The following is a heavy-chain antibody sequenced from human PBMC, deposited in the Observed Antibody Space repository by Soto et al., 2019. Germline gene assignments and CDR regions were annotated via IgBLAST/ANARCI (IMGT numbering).Heavy chain of an antibody. V-gene: IGHV3-9*01. J-gene: IGHJ3*02. Sequence: EVQLVESGGGLVQPGRSLRLSCAASRFTFDDYAMHWVRQAPGKGLEWVSGISWNSGIIDYADSVKGRFTISRDNAKNSLHLKMNSLRAEDTALYYCATKKDAFDIWGQGTMVTVSS. CDR2: ISWNSGII. CDR3: ATKKDAFDI. CDR1: RFTFDDYA.